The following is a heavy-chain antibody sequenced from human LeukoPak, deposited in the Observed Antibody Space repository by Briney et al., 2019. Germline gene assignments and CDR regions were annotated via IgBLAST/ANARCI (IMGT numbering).Heavy chain of an antibody. CDR2: IYYSGST. D-gene: IGHD5-18*01. CDR3: ARVPPYSRALGGFDY. V-gene: IGHV4-39*07. CDR1: GGSINSSSYY. J-gene: IGHJ4*02. Sequence: SETLSLTCTVSGGSINSSSYYWGWIRQPPGKGLEWIGSIYYSGSTYYNPSLKSRVTISVDTSKNQFSLKLSSVTAADTAVYYCARVPPYSRALGGFDYWGQGTLVTVSS.